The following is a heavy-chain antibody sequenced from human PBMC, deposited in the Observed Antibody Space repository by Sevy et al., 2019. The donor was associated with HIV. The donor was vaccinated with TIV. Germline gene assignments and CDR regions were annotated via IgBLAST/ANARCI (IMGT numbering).Heavy chain of an antibody. CDR2: IYHLGST. CDR3: AREAGYCSNGVCYTGWFDP. CDR1: GFRFDDYA. Sequence: LRLSCAASGFRFDDYAMHWVRQTPGKGLEWIGYIYHLGSTSSNPSLKSRVTISVDTSKNQFSLKLRSVTAADTAVYFCAREAGYCSNGVCYTGWFDPWGQGTLVTVSS. V-gene: IGHV4-30-2*05. D-gene: IGHD2-8*01. J-gene: IGHJ5*02.